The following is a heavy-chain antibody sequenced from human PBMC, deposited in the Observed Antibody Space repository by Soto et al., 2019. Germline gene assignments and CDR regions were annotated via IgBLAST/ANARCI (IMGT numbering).Heavy chain of an antibody. CDR3: ARVLYYGSGSYSPYGVDV. D-gene: IGHD3-10*01. V-gene: IGHV1-69*01. CDR2: VSPPFRTS. J-gene: IGHJ6*02. Sequence: QVQLVQSGAEVQKPGSSVKVSCKTSGVSFNNNGIGWVRQAPGHGLEWMGGVSPPFRTSNYARKFQGRISITADASTGTVNMELSSLTSEDTAQYYCARVLYYGSGSYSPYGVDVWSQGTTVTVSS. CDR1: GVSFNNNG.